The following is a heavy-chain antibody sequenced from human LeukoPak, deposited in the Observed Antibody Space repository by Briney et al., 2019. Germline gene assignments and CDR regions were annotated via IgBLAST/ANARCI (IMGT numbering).Heavy chain of an antibody. CDR1: GGTFSSYA. J-gene: IGHJ5*02. Sequence: ASVKVSCKASGGTFSSYAISWVRQAPGQGLEWMGGIIPIFGTANYAQKFQGRVTITADKSTSTAYMELSSLRSEDTAVYYCARGDCSSTSCYASWFDPWGQETLVTVSS. CDR3: ARGDCSSTSCYASWFDP. CDR2: IIPIFGTA. D-gene: IGHD2-2*01. V-gene: IGHV1-69*06.